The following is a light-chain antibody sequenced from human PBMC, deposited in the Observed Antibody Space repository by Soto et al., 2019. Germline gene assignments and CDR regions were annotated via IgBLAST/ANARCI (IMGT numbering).Light chain of an antibody. CDR1: QSVYSY. J-gene: IGKJ3*01. V-gene: IGKV3-11*01. CDR2: DAT. CDR3: QHRSKWPFT. Sequence: EIVLTQSPGTLSLSPGERATLSCRASQSVYSYLAWYQQKPGQAPRLLIHDATNRATGIPARFSGSGSGTDFTLTIGSLEPEDFAVYYCQHRSKWPFTFGPGTRWIS.